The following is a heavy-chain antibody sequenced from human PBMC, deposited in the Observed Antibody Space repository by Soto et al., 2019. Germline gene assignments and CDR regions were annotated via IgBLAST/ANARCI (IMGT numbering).Heavy chain of an antibody. V-gene: IGHV3-23*01. CDR3: AKDLAPDCSGGSCYFDY. CDR1: GFTFSSYA. Sequence: GGSLRLSCAASGFTFSSYAMSWVRQAPGKGLEWVSAISGSGGSTYYADSVKGRFTISRDNSKNTLYLQMNSLRAEDTAVYYCAKDLAPDCSGGSCYFDYWGQGTLVTVSS. J-gene: IGHJ4*02. D-gene: IGHD2-15*01. CDR2: ISGSGGST.